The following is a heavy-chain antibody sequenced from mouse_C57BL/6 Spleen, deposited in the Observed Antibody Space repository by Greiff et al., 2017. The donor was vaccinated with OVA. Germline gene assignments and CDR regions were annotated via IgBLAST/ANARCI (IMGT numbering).Heavy chain of an antibody. CDR2: ISYDGSN. D-gene: IGHD2-5*01. Sequence: EVKLQESGPGLVKPSQSLSLTCSVTGYSITSGYYWNWIRQFPGNKLEWMGYISYDGSNNYNPSLKNRISITRDTSKNQFFLKLNSVTTEDTATYDCARVGIYCSNPYAMDYWGQGTSVTVSS. J-gene: IGHJ4*01. CDR1: GYSITSGYY. V-gene: IGHV3-6*01. CDR3: ARVGIYCSNPYAMDY.